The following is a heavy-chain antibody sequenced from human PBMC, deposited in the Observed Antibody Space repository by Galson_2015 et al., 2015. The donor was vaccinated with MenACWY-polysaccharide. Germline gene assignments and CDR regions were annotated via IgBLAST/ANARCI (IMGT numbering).Heavy chain of an antibody. Sequence: LSLTCTVSGGSITSGTDYWNWFRQRPGTGLEWIGYIGDSGTTNFNPSLKSRVTISRDTSRRQFSVRLSSVTDADTAGYYCARAPTASGGHCSRTPCFGWFDTWGQGSLVTVSS. D-gene: IGHD2-2*01. J-gene: IGHJ5*02. CDR1: GGSITSGTDY. CDR3: ARAPTASGGHCSRTPCFGWFDT. V-gene: IGHV4-31*03. CDR2: IGDSGTT.